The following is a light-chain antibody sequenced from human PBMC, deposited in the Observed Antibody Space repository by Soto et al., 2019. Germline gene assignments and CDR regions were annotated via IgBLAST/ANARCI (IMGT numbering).Light chain of an antibody. V-gene: IGLV2-14*01. CDR3: SSYRSSRTVV. CDR2: EVS. CDR1: SSDVGGYNY. J-gene: IGLJ2*01. Sequence: QSALTQPASVSGSPGQSITISCTGTSSDVGGYNYVSWYQQHPGKAPKLMIYEVSNRPSGVSNRFSGSKSGNTASLTISGLQAEDEADYYYSSYRSSRTVVFGGGTKLTVL.